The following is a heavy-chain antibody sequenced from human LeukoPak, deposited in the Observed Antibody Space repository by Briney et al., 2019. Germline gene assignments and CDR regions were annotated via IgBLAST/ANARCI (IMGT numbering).Heavy chain of an antibody. D-gene: IGHD5-18*01. J-gene: IGHJ5*02. Sequence: ASVKVSCKASGYTFTGYYMHWVRQAPGQGLEWMGRINPNSGGTNYAQKFQGRVTMTRDTSISTAYMELRSLRSDDTAVYYCARDRSPGSARYSYGPWGQGTLVTVSS. V-gene: IGHV1-2*06. CDR1: GYTFTGYY. CDR3: ARDRSPGSARYSYGP. CDR2: INPNSGGT.